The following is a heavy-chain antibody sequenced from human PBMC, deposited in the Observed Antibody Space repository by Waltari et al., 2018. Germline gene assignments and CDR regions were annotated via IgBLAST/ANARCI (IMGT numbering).Heavy chain of an antibody. CDR1: GGTFSSYA. D-gene: IGHD2-15*01. J-gene: IGHJ4*02. CDR3: ASAVRKCSGGSCYPTGGGY. Sequence: QVQLVQSGAEVKKPGSSVKVSCKASGGTFSSYAISWVRQAPGQGLEWMGGIIPIFGTANYAQKCQGRVTITADESTSTAYMELSSLRSEDTAVYYCASAVRKCSGGSCYPTGGGYWGQGTLVTVSS. V-gene: IGHV1-69*01. CDR2: IIPIFGTA.